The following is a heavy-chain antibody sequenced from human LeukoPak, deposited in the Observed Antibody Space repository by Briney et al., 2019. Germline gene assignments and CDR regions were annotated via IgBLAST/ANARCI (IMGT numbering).Heavy chain of an antibody. D-gene: IGHD2-15*01. Sequence: TGGSLRLSCAASGFTFSSYWMSWVRQAPGKGLEWVANIKQDGSEKYYVDSVKGRFTISRDNAKNSLYLQMNSLRAEDTAVHYCARDHPAAGGFFDYWGQGTLVTVSS. CDR1: GFTFSSYW. J-gene: IGHJ4*02. CDR2: IKQDGSEK. CDR3: ARDHPAAGGFFDY. V-gene: IGHV3-7*01.